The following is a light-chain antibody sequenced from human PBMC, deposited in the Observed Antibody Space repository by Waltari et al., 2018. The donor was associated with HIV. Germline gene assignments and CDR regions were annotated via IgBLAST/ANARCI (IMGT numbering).Light chain of an antibody. V-gene: IGKV1-39*01. J-gene: IGKJ1*01. Sequence: DIQMTQSPSSLSASVGDRVSITCRTNQSVFNYLNWYQHKPGKAPKVLISGVSRLQDGDPSRFSGRGSGTEFSLTINSLESEDFATYYCQQSYSSPTAFGPGAKVDLK. CDR1: QSVFNY. CDR3: QQSYSSPTA. CDR2: GVS.